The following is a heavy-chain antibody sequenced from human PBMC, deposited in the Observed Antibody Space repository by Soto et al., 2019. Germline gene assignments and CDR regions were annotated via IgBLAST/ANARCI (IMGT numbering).Heavy chain of an antibody. CDR3: ARTYGSGSYYPTPPQK. V-gene: IGHV4-31*03. J-gene: IGHJ4*02. CDR1: GGSISSGGYY. CDR2: IYYSGST. D-gene: IGHD3-10*01. Sequence: QVQLQESGPGLVKPSQTLSLTCTVSGGSISSGGYYWSWIRQHPGKGLEWIGYIYYSGSTYYNPSLKSRVTISVDTSKNQFSLKLSSVTAADTAVYYCARTYGSGSYYPTPPQKWGQGTLVTVSS.